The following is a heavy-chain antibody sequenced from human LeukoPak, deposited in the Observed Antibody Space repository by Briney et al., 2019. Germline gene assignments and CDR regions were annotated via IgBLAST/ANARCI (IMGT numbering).Heavy chain of an antibody. CDR1: GGTFSSYA. CDR2: IIPILGIA. Sequence: VASVKVSCKASGGTFSSYAISWVRQAPGQGLEWMGRIIPILGIANYAQKFQGRVTITADKSTSTAYMELSSLRSEDTAVYYCARDKVSSDSSGSLDYWGQGTLVTVSS. CDR3: ARDKVSSDSSGSLDY. D-gene: IGHD3-22*01. J-gene: IGHJ4*02. V-gene: IGHV1-69*04.